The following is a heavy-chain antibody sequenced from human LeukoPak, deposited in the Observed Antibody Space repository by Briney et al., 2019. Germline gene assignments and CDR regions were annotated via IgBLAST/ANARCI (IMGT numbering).Heavy chain of an antibody. Sequence: GGSLRLSCAASGFTFSDYYMSWIRQAPGKGLEWVSYISSSGSTIYYADSVKGRFTISRDNAKNSLYLQMNSLRAEDTAVYYCARGPRITMIVAYYFDYWGQGTLVTVSS. V-gene: IGHV3-11*01. D-gene: IGHD3-22*01. CDR1: GFTFSDYY. CDR3: ARGPRITMIVAYYFDY. J-gene: IGHJ4*02. CDR2: ISSSGSTI.